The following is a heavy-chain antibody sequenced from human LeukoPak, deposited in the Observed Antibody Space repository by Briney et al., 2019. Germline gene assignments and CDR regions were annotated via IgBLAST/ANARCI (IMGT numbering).Heavy chain of an antibody. CDR1: GYTLTELS. V-gene: IGHV1-24*01. D-gene: IGHD6-19*01. CDR2: FDPEDGET. Sequence: ASVKVSCKVSGYTLTELSMHWVRQAPGKGLEWMGGFDPEDGETIYAQKFQGRVTMTTDTSTSTAYMELRSLRSDDTAVYYCARDPIAVGSWNYYYMDVWGKGTTVTVSS. J-gene: IGHJ6*03. CDR3: ARDPIAVGSWNYYYMDV.